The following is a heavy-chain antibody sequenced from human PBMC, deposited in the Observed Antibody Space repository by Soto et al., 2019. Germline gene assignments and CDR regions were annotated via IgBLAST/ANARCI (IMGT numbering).Heavy chain of an antibody. CDR3: ASSGYSGYDYCLDY. J-gene: IGHJ4*02. Sequence: SVKVSCKASGGTFSSYAISWVRQAPGQGLEWMGGIIPIFGTANYARKFQGRVTITADESTSTAYMELSSLRSEDTAVYYCASSGYSGYDYCLDYWGQGTLVTVSS. D-gene: IGHD5-12*01. CDR2: IIPIFGTA. CDR1: GGTFSSYA. V-gene: IGHV1-69*13.